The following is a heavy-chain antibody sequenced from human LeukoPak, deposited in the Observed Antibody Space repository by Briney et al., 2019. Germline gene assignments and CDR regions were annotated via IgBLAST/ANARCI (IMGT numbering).Heavy chain of an antibody. V-gene: IGHV4-34*01. J-gene: IGHJ4*02. CDR2: INHSGST. CDR1: GGPFSGYY. CDR3: ASPRHHWRYFDY. Sequence: SETLSLTCAVYGGPFSGYYWSWIRQPPGKGLEWIGEINHSGSTNYNPSLKSRVTISVDTSKNQFSLKLSSVTAADTAVYYCASPRHHWRYFDYWGQGTLVTVSS.